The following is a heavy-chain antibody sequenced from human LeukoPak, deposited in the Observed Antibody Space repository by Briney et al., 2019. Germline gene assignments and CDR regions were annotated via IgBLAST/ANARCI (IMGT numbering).Heavy chain of an antibody. CDR1: GGSISTCY. CDR2: IYHSGST. V-gene: IGHV4-59*01. CDR3: ARGGGYASPIGY. D-gene: IGHD5-12*01. J-gene: IGHJ4*02. Sequence: PSETLSLTCSLSGGSISTCYWSWIRQPPGKGLEWIGYIYHSGSTNYNPSLKSRVTISVDTSKNQFSLKLSSVTAADTAVYYCARGGGYASPIGYWGQGALVTVSS.